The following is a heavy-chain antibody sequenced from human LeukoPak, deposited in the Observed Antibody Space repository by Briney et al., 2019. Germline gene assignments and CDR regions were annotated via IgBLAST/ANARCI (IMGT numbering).Heavy chain of an antibody. CDR3: ARGCDGYNGWFDP. CDR1: GGSISSSSYY. J-gene: IGHJ5*02. V-gene: IGHV4-39*07. Sequence: PSETLSLTCTVSGGSISSSSYYWGWIRQPPGKGLEWIGSIHYTGTTYYNPSLKSRVTISVDTSKNQFSLRLSSVTAADTAVYYCARGCDGYNGWFDPWGQGTLVTVSS. D-gene: IGHD5-24*01. CDR2: IHYTGTT.